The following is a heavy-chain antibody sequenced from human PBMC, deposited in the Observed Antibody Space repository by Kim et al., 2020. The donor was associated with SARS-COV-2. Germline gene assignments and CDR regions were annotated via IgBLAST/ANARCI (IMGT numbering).Heavy chain of an antibody. D-gene: IGHD3-16*01. CDR3: ARVYHSNKDFNLYFGMAVWGEGATVIASPAPTKGLCGFPLATCARRTVKGTAARGCLDKDYF. J-gene: IGHJ1*01. CDR2: INGVGGDI. V-gene: IGHV3-74*01. Sequence: GGSLRLSCAASGFTFSSYRMHWIRQAPGKGLVWVSRINGVGGDITYAEFARGRFTISRDNAKNTLHLQMNGLRAEDTAVYYCARVYHSNKDFNLYFGMAVWGEGATVIASPAPTKGLCGFPLATCARRTVKGTAARGCLDKDYF. CDR1: GFTFSSYR.